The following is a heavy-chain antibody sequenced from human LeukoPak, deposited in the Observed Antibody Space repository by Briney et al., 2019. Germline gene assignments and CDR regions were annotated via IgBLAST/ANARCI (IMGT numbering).Heavy chain of an antibody. CDR1: GDSIRSSSYY. CDR2: IYYSGIT. Sequence: PSETLSLTCTVSGDSIRSSSYYWGWIRQPPGKGLEWIGSIYYSGITYDNPSLKSRVTISVDTSKNQFSLKLSSVTAAGTAVYYCARHRSYSGSYSDYWGQGTLVTVSS. V-gene: IGHV4-39*01. D-gene: IGHD1-26*01. J-gene: IGHJ4*02. CDR3: ARHRSYSGSYSDY.